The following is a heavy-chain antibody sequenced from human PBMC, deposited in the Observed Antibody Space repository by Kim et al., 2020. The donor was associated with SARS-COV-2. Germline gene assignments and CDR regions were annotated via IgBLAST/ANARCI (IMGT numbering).Heavy chain of an antibody. CDR3: AREAPDYYDSNAFDI. CDR2: ISSSSSYI. V-gene: IGHV3-21*01. Sequence: GGSLRLSCAASGFTFSSYSMNWVRQAPGKGLEWVSSISSSSSYIYYADSVKGRFTISRDNAKNSLYLQMNSLRAEDTAVYYCAREAPDYYDSNAFDIWGQGTMVTVSS. D-gene: IGHD3-22*01. J-gene: IGHJ3*02. CDR1: GFTFSSYS.